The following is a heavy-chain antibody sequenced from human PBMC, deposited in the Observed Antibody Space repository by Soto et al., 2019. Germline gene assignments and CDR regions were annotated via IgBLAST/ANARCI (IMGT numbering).Heavy chain of an antibody. D-gene: IGHD3-16*01. CDR3: ARDGASEPNDY. CDR1: GFTFSSYG. Sequence: GGCLRLSCAASGFTFSSYGMHWVRQAPGKGLEWVAVIWYDGSNKYYADSVKGRFTISRDNSKNTLYLQMNSLRAEDTAVYYCARDGASEPNDYWGQGTLVTVSS. J-gene: IGHJ4*02. V-gene: IGHV3-33*01. CDR2: IWYDGSNK.